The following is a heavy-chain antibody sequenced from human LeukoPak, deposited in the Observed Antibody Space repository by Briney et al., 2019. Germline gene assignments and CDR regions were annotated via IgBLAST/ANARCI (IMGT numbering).Heavy chain of an antibody. CDR2: INPNSGGT. D-gene: IGHD3-3*01. J-gene: IGHJ4*02. CDR1: GYSFTGYY. V-gene: IGHV1-2*02. Sequence: ASVKVSCKASGYSFTGYYMHWVRQAPGQGLEWMGWINPNSGGTNYAQKFQGRVTMTRDTPISTAYMELSRLTSDDTAVYFCARDLLEPNLRLDYWGQGTLVTVSS. CDR3: ARDLLEPNLRLDY.